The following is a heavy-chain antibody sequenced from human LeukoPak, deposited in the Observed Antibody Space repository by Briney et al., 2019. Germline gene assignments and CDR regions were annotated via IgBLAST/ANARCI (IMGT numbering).Heavy chain of an antibody. V-gene: IGHV3-23*01. CDR1: GFTFSSSA. J-gene: IGHJ4*02. CDR2: ISGSGAGT. Sequence: LSGGSLSLSCAASGFTFSSSAMSWVRQAPGKGLEWVSGISGSGAGTKHADSVKGRFTISRDNSKNTLYLQMNSLRVEDTAVYYCAKHVGNDYGRPFDYWGQGTLVTVSS. D-gene: IGHD4-17*01. CDR3: AKHVGNDYGRPFDY.